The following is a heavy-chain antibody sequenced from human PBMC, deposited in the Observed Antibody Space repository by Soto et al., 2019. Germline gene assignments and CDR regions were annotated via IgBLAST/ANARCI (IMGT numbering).Heavy chain of an antibody. CDR2: ISSSSSYI. CDR3: ARDQDSSSYFDYYYYYGMDV. J-gene: IGHJ6*02. V-gene: IGHV3-21*01. Sequence: EVQLVESGGGLVKPGGSLRLSCAASGFTFSSYSMNWVRQAPGKGLEWVSSISSSSSYIYYADSVKGRFTISRDNAKNSLYLQMNSLRAEDTAVYYCARDQDSSSYFDYYYYYGMDVWGQGTTVTVSS. CDR1: GFTFSSYS. D-gene: IGHD6-6*01.